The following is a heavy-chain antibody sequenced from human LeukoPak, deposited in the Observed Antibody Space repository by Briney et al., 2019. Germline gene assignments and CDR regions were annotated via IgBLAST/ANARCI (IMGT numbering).Heavy chain of an antibody. V-gene: IGHV4-59*02. CDR1: GGSVSSYY. CDR2: IYYSGST. CDR3: ARVGSFVGQPNV. J-gene: IGHJ4*02. Sequence: SETLSLTCTVSGGSVSSYYWSWIRQPPGKGLEWIGYIYYSGSTNYNPSLKSRVTISVDTSKNQFSLKLRSVTAADTAVYYCARVGSFVGQPNVWGQGTLVTVSS. D-gene: IGHD3-10*01.